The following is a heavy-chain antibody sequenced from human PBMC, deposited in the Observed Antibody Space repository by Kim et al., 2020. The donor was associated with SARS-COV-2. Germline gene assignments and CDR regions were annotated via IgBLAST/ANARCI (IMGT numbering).Heavy chain of an antibody. CDR1: GYSFTSYW. CDR3: ASLADPYYYGMDV. CDR2: IYPGDSDT. D-gene: IGHD3-3*02. Sequence: GESLKISCKGSGYSFTSYWIGWVRQMPGKGLEWMGIIYPGDSDTRYSPSFQGQVTISADKSISTAYLQWSSLKASDTAMYYCASLADPYYYGMDVWGQGTTVTVSS. V-gene: IGHV5-51*01. J-gene: IGHJ6*02.